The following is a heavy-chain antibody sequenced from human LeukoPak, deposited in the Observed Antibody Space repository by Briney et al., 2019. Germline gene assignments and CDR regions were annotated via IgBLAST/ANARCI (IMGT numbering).Heavy chain of an antibody. V-gene: IGHV4-59*01. D-gene: IGHD2-15*01. Sequence: SETLSLTCTVSGGSISSYYWSWIRQPPGKGLEWIGYIYYSGSTNYNPSLKSRVTISVDTSKNQFSLKLSSVTAADTAVYYCARVVVRYDPYYYYYMDVWGKGTTVTVSS. CDR1: GGSISSYY. CDR3: ARVVVRYDPYYYYYMDV. J-gene: IGHJ6*03. CDR2: IYYSGST.